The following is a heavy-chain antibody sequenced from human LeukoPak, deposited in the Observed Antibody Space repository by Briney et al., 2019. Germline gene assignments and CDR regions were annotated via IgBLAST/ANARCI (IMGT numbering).Heavy chain of an antibody. CDR1: GFTFSIYA. V-gene: IGHV3-66*01. Sequence: HPGGSLRLSCAASGFTFSIYAMSWVRQAPGKGLEWVSIISSAGTTYYADSVKGRFTISRDNSKNTVYLQVNSLRDEDTAVYYCARDLEAANTYYFDYWGQGTMVTVSS. D-gene: IGHD6-13*01. CDR2: ISSAGTT. J-gene: IGHJ4*02. CDR3: ARDLEAANTYYFDY.